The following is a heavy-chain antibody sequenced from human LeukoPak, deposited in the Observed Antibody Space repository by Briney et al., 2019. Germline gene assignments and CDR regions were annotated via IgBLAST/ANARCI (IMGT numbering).Heavy chain of an antibody. CDR3: ARSTIFGVVNDY. D-gene: IGHD3-3*01. V-gene: IGHV1-18*01. CDR1: GYTFTSYG. J-gene: IGHJ4*02. CDR2: ISAYNGNT. Sequence: ASVKVSCKASGYTFTSYGISWVQQAPGQGLEWMGWISAYNGNTNYAQKLQGRVTMTTDTSTSTAYMELRSLRSDDTAVYYCARSTIFGVVNDYWGQGTLVTVSS.